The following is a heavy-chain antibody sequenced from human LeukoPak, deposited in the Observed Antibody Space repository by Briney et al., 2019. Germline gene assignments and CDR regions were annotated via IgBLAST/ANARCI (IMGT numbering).Heavy chain of an antibody. J-gene: IGHJ4*02. V-gene: IGHV4-59*11. CDR2: IYYSGST. Sequence: SETLSLTCTVSGGSISSHYWSWIRQPPGKGLEWIGYIYYSGSTNYNPSLKSRVTISVDTSKNQSSLKLSSVTAADTAVYYCARDRGDSRPLDYWGQGTLVTVSS. CDR1: GGSISSHY. CDR3: ARDRGDSRPLDY. D-gene: IGHD3-10*01.